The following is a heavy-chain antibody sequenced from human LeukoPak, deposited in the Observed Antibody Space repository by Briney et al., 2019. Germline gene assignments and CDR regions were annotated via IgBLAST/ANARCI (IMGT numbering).Heavy chain of an antibody. CDR1: GFSVSNNY. J-gene: IGHJ4*02. Sequence: AGGSLRLSCVVSGFSVSNNYIIWVRQAPGNGLERVSVIYGDGRTSHSASVRGRFTISRDYSKNIVSLQMNNLRAEDTAVYYCARGRGLGVVSPYFDYWGQGTLVTVSS. V-gene: IGHV3-53*01. CDR3: ARGRGLGVVSPYFDY. CDR2: IYGDGRT. D-gene: IGHD3-3*01.